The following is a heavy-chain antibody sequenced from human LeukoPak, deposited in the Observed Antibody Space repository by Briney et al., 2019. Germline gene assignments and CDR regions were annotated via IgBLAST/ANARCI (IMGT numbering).Heavy chain of an antibody. D-gene: IGHD2/OR15-2a*01. CDR2: ISSSGITI. J-gene: IGHJ4*02. Sequence: GGSLRLSCAASGFTFSDYYMTWIRQAPGKGLEWVSYISSSGITIYYTDSVKGRFTISRDNARNSLYLQMDNLRAEDTGVYYCARDFYDGFALDYWGQGTLVTVSS. CDR1: GFTFSDYY. CDR3: ARDFYDGFALDY. V-gene: IGHV3-11*04.